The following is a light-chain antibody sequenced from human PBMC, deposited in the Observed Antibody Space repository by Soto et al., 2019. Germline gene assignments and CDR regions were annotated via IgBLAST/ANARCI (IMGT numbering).Light chain of an antibody. CDR3: SSYTSSSTHYV. Sequence: QSVLTQPASVSGSPGQSITISCTGTSSDVGDYNYVSWYQHHPGKAPKLMIYEVSNRPSGVSNRFSGSKSGNTASLTISGLQAKDEADYYCSSYTSSSTHYVFGTGTKVTVL. CDR2: EVS. V-gene: IGLV2-14*01. J-gene: IGLJ1*01. CDR1: SSDVGDYNY.